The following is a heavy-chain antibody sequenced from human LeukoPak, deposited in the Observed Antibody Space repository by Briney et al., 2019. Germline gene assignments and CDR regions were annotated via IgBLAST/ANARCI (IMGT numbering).Heavy chain of an antibody. CDR2: IYYSGST. CDR1: GVSISSGGYY. V-gene: IGHV4-31*03. CDR3: ARGGRAAIGY. D-gene: IGHD2-2*01. J-gene: IGHJ4*02. Sequence: ASQTLSLTCTVSGVSISSGGYYWRWIRQHPGKGLEWIGYIYYSGSTYYNPSLKSRVTISVDTSKNQFSLKLSSVTAADTAVYYCARGGRAAIGYWGQGTLVTVSS.